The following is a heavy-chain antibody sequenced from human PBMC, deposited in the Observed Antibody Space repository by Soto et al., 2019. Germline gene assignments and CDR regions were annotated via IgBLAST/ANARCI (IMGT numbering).Heavy chain of an antibody. J-gene: IGHJ6*02. CDR3: ARQQWVGRNYFYYGMDV. V-gene: IGHV5-51*01. CDR2: ISPDDSDT. D-gene: IGHD6-19*01. Sequence: PGESLKISCKGSGYSFTDYWAAWVRQMPGKGLECLGIISPDDSDTRYSPSFQGQVTISADKSINTAYLQWSSLKASDTAMYYCARQQWVGRNYFYYGMDVWGQGTTVTVSS. CDR1: GYSFTDYW.